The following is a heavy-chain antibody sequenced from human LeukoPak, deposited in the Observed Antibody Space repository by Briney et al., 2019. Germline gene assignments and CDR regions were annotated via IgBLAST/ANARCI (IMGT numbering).Heavy chain of an antibody. V-gene: IGHV3-30*02. CDR1: GFTFSSYG. CDR2: IRYDGSNK. J-gene: IGHJ3*02. Sequence: PGGSLRLSCAASGFTFSSYGMHWVRQAPGKGLEWVAFIRYDGSNKYYADSVKGRFTISRDNSKNTLYLQMNSLRAEDTAVYYCARDSGEYCSGGSCYRAGAFDIWGQGTMVTVSS. CDR3: ARDSGEYCSGGSCYRAGAFDI. D-gene: IGHD2-15*01.